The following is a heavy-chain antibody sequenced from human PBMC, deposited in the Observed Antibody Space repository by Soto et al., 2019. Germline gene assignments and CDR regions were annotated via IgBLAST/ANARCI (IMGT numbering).Heavy chain of an antibody. V-gene: IGHV3-23*01. D-gene: IGHD2-2*01. J-gene: IGHJ4*02. CDR1: GVTFSNYP. Sequence: GGSLRLSCAASGVTFSNYPMSWVRQAPGKGLEWVSYISDSGGTTYYADSVKGRFTISRDNSKNTLYLQMNSLRAEDTAVYYCAKDPYCSSISCYAGNFYYWGQGALVTVSS. CDR2: ISDSGGTT. CDR3: AKDPYCSSISCYAGNFYY.